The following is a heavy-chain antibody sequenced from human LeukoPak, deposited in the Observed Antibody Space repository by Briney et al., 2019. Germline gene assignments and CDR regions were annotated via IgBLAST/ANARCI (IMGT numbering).Heavy chain of an antibody. J-gene: IGHJ4*02. Sequence: GGSLRLSCAVSGFTFSSYAVSWVRQAPGKGLEWVSAISGGGGSTYYADSVKGRFTISRDSSENTLYLQMNSLRAEDTAVYYCAKDLSSSHVSEYFDHWGQGTLVTVSS. CDR2: ISGGGGST. D-gene: IGHD6-6*01. CDR1: GFTFSSYA. V-gene: IGHV3-23*01. CDR3: AKDLSSSHVSEYFDH.